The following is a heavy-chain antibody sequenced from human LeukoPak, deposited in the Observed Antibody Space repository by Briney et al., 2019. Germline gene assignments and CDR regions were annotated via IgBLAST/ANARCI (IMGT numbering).Heavy chain of an antibody. CDR3: ARGANWGSPDY. V-gene: IGHV4-34*01. J-gene: IGHJ4*02. CDR2: INHSGST. Sequence: TSETLSLTCAVYGGSFSGYYWSWIRQPPGKGLEWIGEINHSGSTNYNPSLKSRVTISLDTSKNQFSLKLSSVTAADTAVYYCARGANWGSPDYWGQGTLVTVSS. CDR1: GGSFSGYY. D-gene: IGHD7-27*01.